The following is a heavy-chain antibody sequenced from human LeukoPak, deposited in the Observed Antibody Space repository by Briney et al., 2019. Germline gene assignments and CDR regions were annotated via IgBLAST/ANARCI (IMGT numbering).Heavy chain of an antibody. CDR2: INHSGST. V-gene: IGHV4-34*01. Sequence: PSETLSLTCAVYGGSFSGYYWSWIRQPPGKGLEWIGEINHSGSTNYNPSLKSRVTIPVDTSKNQFSLKLSSVTAADTAVYYCARGLRYGDKYDYWGQGTLVTVSS. CDR1: GGSFSGYY. CDR3: ARGLRYGDKYDY. D-gene: IGHD4-23*01. J-gene: IGHJ4*02.